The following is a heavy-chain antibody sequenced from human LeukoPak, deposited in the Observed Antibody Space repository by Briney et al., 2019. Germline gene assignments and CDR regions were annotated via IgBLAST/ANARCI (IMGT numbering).Heavy chain of an antibody. J-gene: IGHJ6*03. CDR1: GRPISTHY. CDR2: NDYSGST. Sequence: SSETLSLTCIVSGRPISTHYWSWSRQPPGKGLEWIGYNDYSGSTNYNPSLKSRFTISVDTSKNQFSLKLNSVAAADPTVYYCARGATFRGTYYMDVWGKGTTVTVSS. D-gene: IGHD1-26*01. CDR3: ARGATFRGTYYMDV. V-gene: IGHV4-59*11.